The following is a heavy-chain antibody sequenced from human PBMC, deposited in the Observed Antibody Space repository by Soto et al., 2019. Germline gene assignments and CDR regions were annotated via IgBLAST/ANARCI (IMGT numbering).Heavy chain of an antibody. J-gene: IGHJ5*02. CDR1: GLTFSSYS. CDR2: ISSSSSTI. Sequence: EVQLVESGGGLVQPGGSLRLSCAASGLTFSSYSMNWVRQAPGKGLEWVSYISSSSSTIYYADSVKGRFTISRDNAKNSLYLQMNSLRDEDTAVYYCAREAPRDLNWFDPWGQGTLVTVSS. CDR3: AREAPRDLNWFDP. V-gene: IGHV3-48*02.